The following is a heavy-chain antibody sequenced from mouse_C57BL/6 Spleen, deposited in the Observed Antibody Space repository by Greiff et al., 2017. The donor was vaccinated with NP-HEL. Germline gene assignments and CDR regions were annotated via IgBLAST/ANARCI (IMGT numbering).Heavy chain of an antibody. CDR2: IDPSDSYT. J-gene: IGHJ4*01. Sequence: QVQLQQPGAELVMPGASVKLSCKASGYTFTSYWMHWVKQRPGQGLEWIGEIDPSDSYTNYNQKFKGKSTLTVDKSSSTAYMQLSSLTSEDSAVYYCARRLGSHYYAMDYWGQGTSVTVSS. D-gene: IGHD3-3*01. V-gene: IGHV1-69*01. CDR1: GYTFTSYW. CDR3: ARRLGSHYYAMDY.